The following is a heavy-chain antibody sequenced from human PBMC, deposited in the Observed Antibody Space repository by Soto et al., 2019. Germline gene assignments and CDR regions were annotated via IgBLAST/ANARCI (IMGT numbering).Heavy chain of an antibody. CDR2: ISYDGSNK. D-gene: IGHD3-22*01. CDR3: AKEHYYDSSGYYYTYYYFDY. V-gene: IGHV3-30*18. J-gene: IGHJ4*02. CDR1: GFTFSSYG. Sequence: GGSLRLSCAASGFTFSSYGMHWVRQAPGKGLEWVAVISYDGSNKYYADSVKGRFTISRDNSKNTLYLQMNSLRAEDTAVYYCAKEHYYDSSGYYYTYYYFDYWGQGTLVTVSS.